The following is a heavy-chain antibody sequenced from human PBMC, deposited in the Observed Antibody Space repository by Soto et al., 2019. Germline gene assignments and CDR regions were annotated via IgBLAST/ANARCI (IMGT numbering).Heavy chain of an antibody. V-gene: IGHV3-23*01. J-gene: IGHJ6*02. D-gene: IGHD2-2*01. CDR2: ISGSGGST. CDR1: GLTFSSYA. CDR3: ARGYCSSTSCYYAKVRYYYYGMDV. Sequence: EVQLLESGGGLVQPGGSLRLSCAVSGLTFSSYAMSWVRQGPGKGLEWVSTISGSGGSTYYADSVKGRFTISRDNSRDTLCLQMNNLRAEDTAVSYCARGYCSSTSCYYAKVRYYYYGMDVWGQGTTVTVSS.